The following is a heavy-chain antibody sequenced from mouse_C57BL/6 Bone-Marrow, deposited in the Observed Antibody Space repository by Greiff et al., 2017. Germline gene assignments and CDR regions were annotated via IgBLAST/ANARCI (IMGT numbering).Heavy chain of an antibody. V-gene: IGHV1-4*01. CDR3: ASWDALYYAMDY. J-gene: IGHJ4*01. Sequence: QVQLQQSGAELARPGASVKMSCKASGYTFTSYTMHWVKQRPGQGLEWIGYINPSSGYTKYNQKFKDKAKLTADKSSSTAYMQLSSLTSEDSAVYYCASWDALYYAMDYWGQGTSVTVSS. CDR2: INPSSGYT. D-gene: IGHD4-1*01. CDR1: GYTFTSYT.